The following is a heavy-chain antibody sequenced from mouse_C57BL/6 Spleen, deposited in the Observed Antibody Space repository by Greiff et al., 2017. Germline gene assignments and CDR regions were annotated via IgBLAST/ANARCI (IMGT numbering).Heavy chain of an antibody. CDR1: GYTFTDYY. CDR2: IYPGSGNT. Sequence: VKLMESGAELVRPGASVKLSCKASGYTFTDYYINWVKQRPGQGLEWIARIYPGSGNTYYNEKFKGKATLTAEKSSSTAYMQLSSLTSEDSAVYFCARLGVSWGQGTSVTVSS. J-gene: IGHJ4*01. V-gene: IGHV1-76*01. CDR3: ARLGVS.